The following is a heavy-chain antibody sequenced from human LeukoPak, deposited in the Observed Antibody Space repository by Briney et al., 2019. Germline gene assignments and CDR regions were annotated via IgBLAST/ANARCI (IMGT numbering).Heavy chain of an antibody. D-gene: IGHD6-19*01. J-gene: IGHJ3*02. V-gene: IGHV4-34*01. CDR1: GGSFSGYY. Sequence: SETLSLTCAVYGGSFSGYYWSWIRQPPGKGLEWIGEINHSGSTNYNPSLKSRVTISVDTSKNQFSLKLSSVTAAGTAVYYCARAHSSGWYLDAFDIWGQGTMVTVSS. CDR2: INHSGST. CDR3: ARAHSSGWYLDAFDI.